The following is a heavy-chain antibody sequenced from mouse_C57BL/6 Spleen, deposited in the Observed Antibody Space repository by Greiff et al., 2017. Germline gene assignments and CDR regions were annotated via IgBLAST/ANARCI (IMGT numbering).Heavy chain of an antibody. V-gene: IGHV1-7*01. CDR3: ARWTTTVVATDYFDY. Sequence: VQLQQSGAELAKPGASVKLSCKASGYTFTSYWMHWVKQRPGQGLEWIGYINPSSGYTKYNQKFKDKATLTADKSSSTAYMQLSSLTSEDSAVYYCARWTTTVVATDYFDYWGQGTTLTVSS. D-gene: IGHD1-1*01. CDR1: GYTFTSYW. CDR2: INPSSGYT. J-gene: IGHJ2*01.